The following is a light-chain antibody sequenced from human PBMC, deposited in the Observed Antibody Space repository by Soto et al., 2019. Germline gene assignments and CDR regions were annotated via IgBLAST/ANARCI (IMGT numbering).Light chain of an antibody. V-gene: IGKV3-20*01. Sequence: EIVLTQTPGTVSLSPGERATLSSRASQSVRSTYFAWYQHKPGQAPRLLIFVASTRATGIPDRFSGSGSGTDFTLTISRLEPEDFALYYCHQYGHSPVTFGGGTKVEIK. CDR1: QSVRSTY. J-gene: IGKJ4*01. CDR3: HQYGHSPVT. CDR2: VAS.